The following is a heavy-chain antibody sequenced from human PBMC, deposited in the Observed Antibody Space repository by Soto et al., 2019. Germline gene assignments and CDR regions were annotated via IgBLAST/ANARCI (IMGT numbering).Heavy chain of an antibody. D-gene: IGHD3-3*01. Sequence: SETLSLTCTVSGGSISSSSYYWGWIRQPPGKGLEWIGSIYYSGSTYYNPSLKSRVTISVDTSKNQFSLKLSSVTAADTAVYYCARRTIFGVVIIHDAFDIWGQGTMVTVSS. CDR1: GGSISSSSYY. CDR3: ARRTIFGVVIIHDAFDI. J-gene: IGHJ3*02. V-gene: IGHV4-39*01. CDR2: IYYSGST.